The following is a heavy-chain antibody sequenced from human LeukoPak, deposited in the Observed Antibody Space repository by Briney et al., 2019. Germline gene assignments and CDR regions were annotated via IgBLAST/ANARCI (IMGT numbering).Heavy chain of an antibody. CDR3: GRNTDIGATPPGWYFDL. D-gene: IGHD5-12*01. Sequence: ASVKVSCKASGYTFTSYGISWVRQAPGQGLEWMGWISAYNGNTNYAQKLQGRVTMTTDTSTSTAYMELRSLRSDDTAVYYCGRNTDIGATPPGWYFDLWGRGPLVLVSS. V-gene: IGHV1-18*04. CDR1: GYTFTSYG. J-gene: IGHJ2*01. CDR2: ISAYNGNT.